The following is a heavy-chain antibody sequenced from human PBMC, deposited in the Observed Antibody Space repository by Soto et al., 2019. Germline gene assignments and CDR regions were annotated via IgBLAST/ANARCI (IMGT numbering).Heavy chain of an antibody. Sequence: QITLKESGPTLVKPTQTLTLTCTFSGFSLSTSGVGVGWIRQPPGKALEWLALIYWNDDKRYSPSLKSRLTITKDTSKNQVVLTMTNMDPVDTATYYCAHGGGDGYNCGVDYWGQGTLVTVSS. J-gene: IGHJ4*02. V-gene: IGHV2-5*01. CDR3: AHGGGDGYNCGVDY. CDR1: GFSLSTSGVG. D-gene: IGHD5-12*01. CDR2: IYWNDDK.